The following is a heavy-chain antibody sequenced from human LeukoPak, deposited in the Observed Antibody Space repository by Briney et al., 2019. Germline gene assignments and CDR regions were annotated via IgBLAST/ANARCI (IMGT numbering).Heavy chain of an antibody. CDR3: AKGGDYGINSGHFDY. D-gene: IGHD4-17*01. CDR1: GFTFSSYE. J-gene: IGHJ4*02. V-gene: IGHV3-23*01. CDR2: ISGSGGST. Sequence: GGSLRLSCAASGFTFSSYEMNWVRQAPGQGLEWVSAISGSGGSTYYADSAKGRFTISRDNSRNMLNLQMNSLRAEDTAVYYCAKGGDYGINSGHFDYWGQGTLVTVSS.